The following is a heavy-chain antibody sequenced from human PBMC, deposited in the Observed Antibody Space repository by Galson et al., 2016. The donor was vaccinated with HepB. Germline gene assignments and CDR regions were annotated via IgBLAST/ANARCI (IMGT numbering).Heavy chain of an antibody. V-gene: IGHV3-7*04. J-gene: IGHJ3*02. CDR1: GFTFNSHW. CDR2: IKEDGSQK. CDR3: ARAGGVANGYDLDI. D-gene: IGHD2-15*01. Sequence: SLRLSCAVSGFTFNSHWMTWIRQAPGQGLEWVAKIKEDGSQKYYVDSVQGRFTISRDNAKNSLYLQMNSLRAEDTAVYYCARAGGVANGYDLDIWGQGTMVSVSS.